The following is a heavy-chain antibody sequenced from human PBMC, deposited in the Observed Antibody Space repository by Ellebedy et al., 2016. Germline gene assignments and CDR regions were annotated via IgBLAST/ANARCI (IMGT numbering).Heavy chain of an antibody. J-gene: IGHJ4*02. V-gene: IGHV3-48*04. CDR1: GFTFSSYS. CDR3: ARAGGY. D-gene: IGHD4-23*01. Sequence: GESLKISXAASGFTFSSYSMNWVRQAPGKGLEWVSYISNSSTIYYADSVKGRFTISRDNAKNSLYLQMNSLRAEDTAVYYCARAGGYWGQGTLVTVSS. CDR2: ISNSSTI.